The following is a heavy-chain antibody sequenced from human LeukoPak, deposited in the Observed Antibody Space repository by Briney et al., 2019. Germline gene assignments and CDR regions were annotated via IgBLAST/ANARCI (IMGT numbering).Heavy chain of an antibody. CDR1: GYTFSNYY. D-gene: IGHD5-24*01. J-gene: IGHJ3*02. V-gene: IGHV1-46*01. CDR3: ARIRDGYNDAYDI. Sequence: AASVKVSCKASGYTFSNYYLHWVRQAPGQGLEWMGLINPTAGNTYYAQRFQGRVTMTRNTSTSTVYMELSSLRSEDTAVYYCARIRDGYNDAYDIWGQGTTVTVPS. CDR2: INPTAGNT.